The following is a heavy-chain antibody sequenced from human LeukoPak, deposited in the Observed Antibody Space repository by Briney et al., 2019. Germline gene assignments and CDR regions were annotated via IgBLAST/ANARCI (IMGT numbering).Heavy chain of an antibody. CDR3: ARVGMDIVATILSSGWYLLDY. Sequence: SETLSLTCAVYGGSFSGYYWSWIRQPPGKGLEWIGEINHSGSTNYNPSLKSRVTISVDTSKNQFSLKLSSVTAADTAVYYCARVGMDIVATILSSGWYLLDYWGQGTLVTVSS. CDR2: INHSGST. D-gene: IGHD5-12*01. J-gene: IGHJ4*02. CDR1: GGSFSGYY. V-gene: IGHV4-34*01.